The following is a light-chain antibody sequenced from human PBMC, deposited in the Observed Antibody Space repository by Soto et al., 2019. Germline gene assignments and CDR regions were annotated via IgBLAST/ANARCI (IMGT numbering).Light chain of an antibody. J-gene: IGLJ2*01. CDR2: LDT. V-gene: IGLV3-1*01. Sequence: SYELTQPPSVYVSPGQTASIPCCGDQLGARYACWSQQKPGQSPVLVIYLDTKRPSRIPERFSGSNSGNTATLTISGTQAMDEADYYCQAWDDTTGVVFGGGTKLTVL. CDR1: QLGARY. CDR3: QAWDDTTGVV.